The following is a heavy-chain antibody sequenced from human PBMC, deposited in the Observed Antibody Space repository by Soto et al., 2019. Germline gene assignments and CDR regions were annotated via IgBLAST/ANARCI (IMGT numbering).Heavy chain of an antibody. CDR2: IGNTGTTV. CDR3: GRDYYDSRGYRLVDF. Sequence: PGGSLRLSCVVSGFTFSHYAMSWVRQAPGKGLEWVAYIGNTGTTVTYPSSLTGRFTISSDNAKTSLLLEVTSLTAEDTAYYYCGRDYYDSRGYRLVDFWGQGTLVTVSS. D-gene: IGHD6-25*01. V-gene: IGHV3-48*03. J-gene: IGHJ4*02. CDR1: GFTFSHYA.